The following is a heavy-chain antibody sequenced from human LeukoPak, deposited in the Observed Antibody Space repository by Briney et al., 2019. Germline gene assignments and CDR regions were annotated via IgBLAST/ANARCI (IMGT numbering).Heavy chain of an antibody. Sequence: GSLRLSCAASGFTFSSKGMSWIRQPPGKGLEWIGEINHSGSTNYNPSLKSRVTISVDTSKNQFSLKLTSVTAADTAVYYCVRDRELTYWGQGILVTVSS. J-gene: IGHJ4*02. CDR3: VRDRELTY. D-gene: IGHD3-10*01. V-gene: IGHV4-34*01. CDR2: INHSGST. CDR1: GFTFSSKG.